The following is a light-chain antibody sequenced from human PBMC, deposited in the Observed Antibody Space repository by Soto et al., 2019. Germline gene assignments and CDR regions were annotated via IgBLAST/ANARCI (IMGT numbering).Light chain of an antibody. CDR1: QSVGTW. CDR3: QLYNRNTWS. CDR2: GAS. Sequence: DIQMTQSPSTLSASVGGRVTITCRASQSVGTWVAWYQQNPGKAPKLLIYGASNLESGVPSRFSGSGSGTEFTLTITTLQPDDFATYFCQLYNRNTWSFGPGTKVDI. J-gene: IGKJ1*01. V-gene: IGKV1-5*01.